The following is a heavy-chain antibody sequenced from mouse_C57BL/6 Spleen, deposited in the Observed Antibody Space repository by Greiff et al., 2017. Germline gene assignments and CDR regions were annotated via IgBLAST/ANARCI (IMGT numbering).Heavy chain of an antibody. CDR2: IDPSDSYT. D-gene: IGHD1-1*01. Sequence: QVQLQQPGAELVMPGASVKLSCKASGYTFTSYWMHWVKQRPGQGLEWIGEIDPSDSYTNYNQKFKGKSTLTVDKSSSTAYMQLSSLTSEDSAVYYGARGGSSGYWYFDVWGTGTTVTVSS. CDR1: GYTFTSYW. V-gene: IGHV1-69*01. CDR3: ARGGSSGYWYFDV. J-gene: IGHJ1*03.